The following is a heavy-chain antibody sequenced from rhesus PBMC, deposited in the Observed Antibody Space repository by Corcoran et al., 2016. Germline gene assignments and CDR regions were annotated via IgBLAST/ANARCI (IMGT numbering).Heavy chain of an antibody. J-gene: IGHJ6*01. CDR2: VYGSSGSN. CDR3: AATYNWNYYDGLDS. V-gene: IGHV4-147*01. Sequence: QVQLQESGPGLVRPSETLSLTCAVSGYSIISNYWTWIRQPPGKGLEWFGNVYGSSGSNYYNPSLKSRVTISRDTSKNQFSLERSSVTAADTAIYYCAATYNWNYYDGLDSWGQGVVVTVSS. D-gene: IGHD1-26*01. CDR1: GYSIISNY.